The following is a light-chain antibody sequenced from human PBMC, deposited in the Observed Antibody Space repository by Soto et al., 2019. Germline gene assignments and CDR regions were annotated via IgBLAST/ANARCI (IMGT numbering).Light chain of an antibody. CDR3: SSYTSSRAYV. Sequence: QSALTQPASVSGSPGQSITISCTGTSSDVGGYNYVSWYQQQSGKAPKLMIHEVSNRPSGVSNRFSGSKSGNTASLTISGLQAEDEADYYCSSYTSSRAYVFGIGTKRDRP. CDR2: EVS. V-gene: IGLV2-14*01. CDR1: SSDVGGYNY. J-gene: IGLJ1*01.